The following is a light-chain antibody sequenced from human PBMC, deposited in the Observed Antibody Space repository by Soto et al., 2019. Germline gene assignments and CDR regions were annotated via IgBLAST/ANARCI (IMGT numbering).Light chain of an antibody. J-gene: IGLJ1*01. Sequence: QSALTQPASVSGSPGQSITISCTGTSSDVGSYNLVSWYQQHPGKAPKLMIYEVTQRPSGVSNRFSGSKSDNTASLTISGLQAEDEADYYCCSYAGSSTYVFGTGTKSPS. CDR1: SSDVGSYNL. V-gene: IGLV2-23*02. CDR3: CSYAGSSTYV. CDR2: EVT.